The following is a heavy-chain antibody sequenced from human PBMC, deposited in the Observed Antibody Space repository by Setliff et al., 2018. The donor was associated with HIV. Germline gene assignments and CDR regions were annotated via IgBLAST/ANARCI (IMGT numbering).Heavy chain of an antibody. CDR2: ISHSGST. CDR1: GYSISSGYY. CDR3: ARHEITMVRGVTIKAGYSFDY. V-gene: IGHV4-38-2*01. J-gene: IGHJ4*02. Sequence: KPSETLSLTCAVSGYSISSGYYWGWIRQPPGKGLEWIGSISHSGSTYYNPSPKSRVTISVDTSKNQFSLKLSSVTAADTAVYYCARHEITMVRGVTIKAGYSFDYWGRGTLVTVSS. D-gene: IGHD3-10*01.